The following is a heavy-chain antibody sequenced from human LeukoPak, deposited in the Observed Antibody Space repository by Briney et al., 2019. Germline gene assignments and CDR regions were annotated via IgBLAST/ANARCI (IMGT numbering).Heavy chain of an antibody. J-gene: IGHJ4*02. CDR3: ARPVAGNDY. V-gene: IGHV7-4-1*02. CDR1: GYTFTNYA. CDR2: ISTNAGNP. Sequence: ASVKVSCMASGYTFTNYAMSWVRQDPGQGLEWMGWISTNAGNPTYAQGFTGRFVFSLDTSVSTAYLQISSLKAEDTAIYYCARPVAGNDYWGQGTLVTVSS. D-gene: IGHD6-19*01.